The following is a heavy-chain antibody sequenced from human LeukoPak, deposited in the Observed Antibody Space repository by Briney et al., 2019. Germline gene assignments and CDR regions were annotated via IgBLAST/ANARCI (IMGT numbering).Heavy chain of an antibody. J-gene: IGHJ2*01. D-gene: IGHD6-19*01. Sequence: SETLSLTCAVYGGSFSGYYWSWIRQPPVKELEWIGEINHSGSTNYNPSLKSRVTISVDTSKNQFSLKLSSVTAADTAVYYCARGGRGSSGWYAVWYFDLWGRGTLVTVSS. CDR3: ARGGRGSSGWYAVWYFDL. CDR1: GGSFSGYY. CDR2: INHSGST. V-gene: IGHV4-34*01.